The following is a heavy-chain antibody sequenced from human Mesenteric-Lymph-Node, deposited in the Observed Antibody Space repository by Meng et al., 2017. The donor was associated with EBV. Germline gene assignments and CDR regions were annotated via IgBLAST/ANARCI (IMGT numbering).Heavy chain of an antibody. V-gene: IGHV4-34*01. CDR3: ARVDYTKSLPFDY. J-gene: IGHJ4*02. CDR1: GGSFNDYS. CDR2: IDHSGSN. Sequence: QVQLQQWGAGVLKPSETLSLTCAVYGGSFNDYSWTWIRQPPGKGLEWIGEIDHSGSNNYNPSLKSRVTMAVDTSKNQFSLKLASVTAADTAVYYCARVDYTKSLPFDYWCRGTLVTVSS. D-gene: IGHD2-2*02.